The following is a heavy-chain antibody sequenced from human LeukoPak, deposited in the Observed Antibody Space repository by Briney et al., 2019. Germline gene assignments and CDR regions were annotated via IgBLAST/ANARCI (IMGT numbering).Heavy chain of an antibody. CDR2: IIPIFGTA. J-gene: IGHJ3*02. D-gene: IGHD5-18*01. V-gene: IGHV1-69*13. CDR1: GGTFSSYA. Sequence: SVTVSCTASGGTFSSYAISWARQAPGQGLEWMGGIIPIFGTANYAQKFQGRVTITADESTSTAYMELSSLRSEDTAVCYCARDGAMANAFDIWGQGTMVTVSS. CDR3: ARDGAMANAFDI.